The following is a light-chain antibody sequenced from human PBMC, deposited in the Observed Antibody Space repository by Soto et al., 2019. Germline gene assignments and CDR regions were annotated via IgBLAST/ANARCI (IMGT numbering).Light chain of an antibody. Sequence: QSVLTQPPSASGTPGQRVTISCSGSTSNIEKFYVYWYQQVPGTAPKLLIYRNNQRPSGVSGRVACSKSGTSASLAISGLRSEDEAEYYCAAWDDSLRGVIFGGGTKLTVL. CDR3: AAWDDSLRGVI. V-gene: IGLV1-47*01. CDR1: TSNIEKFY. CDR2: RNN. J-gene: IGLJ2*01.